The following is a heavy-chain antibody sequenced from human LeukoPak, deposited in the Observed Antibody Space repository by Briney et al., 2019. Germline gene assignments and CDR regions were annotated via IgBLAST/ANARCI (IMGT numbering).Heavy chain of an antibody. CDR2: IYYSGST. D-gene: IGHD6-13*01. CDR1: GGSISSGDYY. V-gene: IGHV4-30-4*02. CDR3: AKLYSSSWFWFDP. Sequence: SETLSLTCTVSGGSISSGDYYWSWIRQPPGKGLEWIGYIYYSGSTYYNPSLQSRVSISVDTSKNQFSLKLSSVTAADTAVYYCAKLYSSSWFWFDPWGQGTLVTVSS. J-gene: IGHJ5*02.